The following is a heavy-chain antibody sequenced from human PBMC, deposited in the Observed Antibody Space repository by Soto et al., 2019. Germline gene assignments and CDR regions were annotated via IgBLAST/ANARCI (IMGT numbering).Heavy chain of an antibody. Sequence: QVQLVESGGGVVQPGTSLRLSWAASGITFSSYGMHGVRQAPGKGLEWAALIWYEGKDKYYADSVKGRFTISRDNSENTLYLQMNSLRADDTAVYYCARRDYFGSGSYLVDYWGQGTLVTVSS. CDR2: IWYEGKDK. J-gene: IGHJ4*02. D-gene: IGHD3-10*01. V-gene: IGHV3-33*01. CDR3: ARRDYFGSGSYLVDY. CDR1: GITFSSYG.